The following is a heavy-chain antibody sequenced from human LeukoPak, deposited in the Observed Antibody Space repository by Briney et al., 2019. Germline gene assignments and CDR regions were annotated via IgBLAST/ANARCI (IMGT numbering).Heavy chain of an antibody. Sequence: GGSLRLSCAASGFSLSSYDMNWVRQAPGKGLEWVSYISSSGSNIYYSYSVKGRFTISRDNAKNSLYLQMNSLRAEDTAVYYCARDKSWGIDAFDIWGQGTMVTVSS. V-gene: IGHV3-48*03. J-gene: IGHJ3*02. CDR3: ARDKSWGIDAFDI. D-gene: IGHD3-16*01. CDR1: GFSLSSYD. CDR2: ISSSGSNI.